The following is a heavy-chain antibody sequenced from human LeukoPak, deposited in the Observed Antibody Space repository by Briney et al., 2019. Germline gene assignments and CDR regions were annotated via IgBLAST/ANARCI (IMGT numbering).Heavy chain of an antibody. V-gene: IGHV1-24*01. CDR3: AVAVAGTMFDY. CDR2: FDPEDGET. CDR1: GYTLPELS. D-gene: IGHD6-19*01. Sequence: ASVKISCKVCGYTLPELSMHWVRQGPGKGLEWMGGFDPEDGETIYAQKFQGRVTMTEDTSTDTAYMELSSLRSEDTAVYYCAVAVAGTMFDYWGQGTLVTVSS. J-gene: IGHJ4*02.